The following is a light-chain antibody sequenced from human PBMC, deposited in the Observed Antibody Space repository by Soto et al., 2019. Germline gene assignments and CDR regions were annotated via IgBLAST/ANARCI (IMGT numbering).Light chain of an antibody. Sequence: QSALTQPASVSGSPGQSIAISCTGVRTDVADGYDYVSWYQQHPGQAPQLIIYDVSNRPSGVSDRFSGSKSGNTASLTISGLQAEDEAEYYYTSYTSSTPFYVCGTGTKVTVL. J-gene: IGLJ1*01. CDR1: RTDVADGYDY. V-gene: IGLV2-14*03. CDR3: TSYTSSTPFYV. CDR2: DVS.